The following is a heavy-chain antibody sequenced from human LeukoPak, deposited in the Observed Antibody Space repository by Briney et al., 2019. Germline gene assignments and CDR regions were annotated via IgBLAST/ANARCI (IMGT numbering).Heavy chain of an antibody. Sequence: GGSLRLSCAASGFTFSGYWMHWVRQAPGKGLVWVSRINSDGSSTSYADSVKGRFTISRDTAKNTLYLQMNSLRAEDTAVYYCARGLLSRYYYMDVWGKGTTVTVSS. V-gene: IGHV3-74*01. CDR1: GFTFSGYW. J-gene: IGHJ6*03. CDR3: ARGLLSRYYYMDV. CDR2: INSDGSST. D-gene: IGHD2-2*01.